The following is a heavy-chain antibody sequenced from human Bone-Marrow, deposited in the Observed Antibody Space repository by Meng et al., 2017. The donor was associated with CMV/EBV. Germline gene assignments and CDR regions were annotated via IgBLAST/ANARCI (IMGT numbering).Heavy chain of an antibody. CDR1: GGTFSSYA. CDR3: ARPDYDFWSASGRGYYYGMDV. D-gene: IGHD3-3*01. Sequence: SVKVSCKASGGTFSSYAISWVRQAPGQGLEWMGGIIPIFGTANYAQKFQGRVTITTDESTSTAYMELSSLRSEDTAVYYCARPDYDFWSASGRGYYYGMDVWGQGTTVTVSS. V-gene: IGHV1-69*05. CDR2: IIPIFGTA. J-gene: IGHJ6*02.